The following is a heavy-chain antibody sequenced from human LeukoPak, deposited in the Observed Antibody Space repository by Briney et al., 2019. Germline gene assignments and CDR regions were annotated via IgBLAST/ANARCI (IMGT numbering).Heavy chain of an antibody. CDR3: AKEEWDLRSRHYDY. Sequence: PRGSLRLSCAASGFTLSSHAMSWFRQVPGKGLEWVSAISGSGGSTYYADSVKGRFTISRDNSKNTLYLQMNSLRAEDTAVYYCAKEEWDLRSRHYDYWGQGTLVTVSS. CDR1: GFTLSSHA. CDR2: ISGSGGST. V-gene: IGHV3-23*01. D-gene: IGHD1-26*01. J-gene: IGHJ4*02.